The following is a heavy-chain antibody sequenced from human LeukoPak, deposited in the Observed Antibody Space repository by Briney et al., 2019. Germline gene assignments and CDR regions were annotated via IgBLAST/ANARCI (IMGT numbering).Heavy chain of an antibody. J-gene: IGHJ4*02. CDR2: ISSSSSYI. CDR1: GFTFSSYS. CDR3: ARDTETYYYDSSGYSHSDY. V-gene: IGHV3-21*01. Sequence: PGGSLRLSCAASGFTFSSYSMNWVRQAPGKGLEWVSSISSSSSYIYYADSVKGRFTISRDNAKNSLYLQMNSLRAEDTAVYYCARDTETYYYDSSGYSHSDYWGQGTLVTVSS. D-gene: IGHD3-22*01.